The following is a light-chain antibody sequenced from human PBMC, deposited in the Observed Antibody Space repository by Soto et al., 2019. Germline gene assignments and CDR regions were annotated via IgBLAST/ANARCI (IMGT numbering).Light chain of an antibody. Sequence: QSALTQPPSASGSPGQSVTFSCTGTSSDVGGYNYVSWYQQHPGRAPKLIIYEVTKRPSGVPDRFSGSKSGNTASLTVSGLQAEDEADYYCSSYAGSNNWVFGGGTKLTVL. CDR3: SSYAGSNNWV. J-gene: IGLJ3*02. CDR1: SSDVGGYNY. V-gene: IGLV2-8*01. CDR2: EVT.